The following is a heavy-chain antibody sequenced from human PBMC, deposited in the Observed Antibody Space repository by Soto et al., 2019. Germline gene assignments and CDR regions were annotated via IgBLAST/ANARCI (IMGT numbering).Heavy chain of an antibody. D-gene: IGHD2-15*01. Sequence: SVKVSCKASGGTFSSYAISWVRQAPGQGLEWMGGIIPIFGTANYAQKFQGRVTITANESTSTAYMELSSLRSEDTAVYYCARGYCSGGSCYSQFDYWGQGTLVTVSS. CDR1: GGTFSSYA. J-gene: IGHJ4*02. V-gene: IGHV1-69*13. CDR3: ARGYCSGGSCYSQFDY. CDR2: IIPIFGTA.